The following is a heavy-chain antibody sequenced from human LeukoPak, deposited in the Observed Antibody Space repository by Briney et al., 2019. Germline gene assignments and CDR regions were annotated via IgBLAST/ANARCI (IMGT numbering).Heavy chain of an antibody. J-gene: IGHJ4*02. CDR1: GFTFSSVG. CDR3: AKGQGYYCDH. V-gene: IGHV3-30*02. D-gene: IGHD3-22*01. CDR2: IQFDGSNS. Sequence: GRSLRLSCAASGFTFSSVGMHWVRQAPGKGLEWVAFIQFDGSNSYYADSVKGRFTLSRDNSKNTLYLQMDSLRAEDTAIYYCAKGQGYYCDHWGQGTLVTVSS.